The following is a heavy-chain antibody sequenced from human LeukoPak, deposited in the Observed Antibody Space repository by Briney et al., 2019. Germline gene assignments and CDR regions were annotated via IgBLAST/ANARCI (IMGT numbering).Heavy chain of an antibody. D-gene: IGHD6-6*01. CDR3: ARGDRPSSIAARRYFDY. CDR2: IYYIGST. Sequence: PSETLSVTCPVSGGSISSYYWSWIRQPPGKGLEWIGYIYYIGSTKYNPSLKSRVTISEDTSKNQFSLKLSSVTAADTAVYYCARGDRPSSIAARRYFDYWGRGTLVTVSS. V-gene: IGHV4-59*12. J-gene: IGHJ4*02. CDR1: GGSISSYY.